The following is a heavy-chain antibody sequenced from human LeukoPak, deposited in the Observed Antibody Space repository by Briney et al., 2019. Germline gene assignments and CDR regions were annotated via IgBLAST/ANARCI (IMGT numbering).Heavy chain of an antibody. D-gene: IGHD2-2*01. J-gene: IGHJ1*01. CDR1: GYTLTELS. V-gene: IGHV1-24*01. Sequence: ASVKVSCKVSGYTLTELSMHWVRQAPGKGLEWMGGFDPEDGETIYAQKFQGRVTMTEDTSTDTAYMELSSLRSEDTAVYYCATYCSSTSCHPWWLFQHWGQGTLITVSS. CDR3: ATYCSSTSCHPWWLFQH. CDR2: FDPEDGET.